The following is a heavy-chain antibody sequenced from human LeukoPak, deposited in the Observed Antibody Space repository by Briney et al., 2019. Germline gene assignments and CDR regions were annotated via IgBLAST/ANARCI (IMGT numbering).Heavy chain of an antibody. CDR2: IYTSGSA. D-gene: IGHD3-10*01. J-gene: IGHJ4*02. CDR1: GGSISGYY. CDR3: PRGESPYGSGSYFRGRWGAFDY. Sequence: SETLSLTCTVPGGSISGYYWSWIRQPAGKGLEWIGRIYTSGSANYNPSLKSRVTISVDKSKNQFSLTLSSVTAADTAVYYCPRGESPYGSGSYFRGRWGAFDYWGQGPLVTVSP. V-gene: IGHV4-4*07.